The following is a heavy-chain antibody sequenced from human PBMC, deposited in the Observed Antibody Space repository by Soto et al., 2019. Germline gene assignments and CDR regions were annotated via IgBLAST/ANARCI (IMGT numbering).Heavy chain of an antibody. CDR1: GYTFTSYG. V-gene: IGHV1-18*04. CDR2: ISAYNGNT. CDR3: ARRIAVAGTVNWFDP. J-gene: IGHJ5*02. D-gene: IGHD6-19*01. Sequence: ASVKVSCKASGYTFTSYGISWVRQAPGQGLEWMGWISAYNGNTNYAQKLQGGVTMTTDTSTSTAYMELRSLRSDDTAVYYCARRIAVAGTVNWFDPWGQGTLVTVSS.